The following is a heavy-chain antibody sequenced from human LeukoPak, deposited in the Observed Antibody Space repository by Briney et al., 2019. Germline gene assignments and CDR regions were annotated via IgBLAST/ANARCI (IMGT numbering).Heavy chain of an antibody. J-gene: IGHJ6*02. CDR3: AGIIAAAGTNYYYYGMDV. D-gene: IGHD6-13*01. Sequence: GGSLRLSCAASGFTFTNYAMTWVRQAPGKGLEWVSSISGSGDSTYYADSVKGRFTISRDNSKNTLYLQMNSLRAEDTAVYYCAGIIAAAGTNYYYYGMDVWGQGTTVTVSS. CDR2: ISGSGDST. CDR1: GFTFTNYA. V-gene: IGHV3-23*01.